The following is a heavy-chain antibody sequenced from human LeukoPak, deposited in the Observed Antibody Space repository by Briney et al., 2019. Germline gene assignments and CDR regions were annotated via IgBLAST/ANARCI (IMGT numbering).Heavy chain of an antibody. CDR3: ARGPSIAARYDAFDI. CDR2: ISSSGNTI. Sequence: GGSLRLSCAASEFTFTSYELNWVRQAPGKGLEWVAYISSSGNTISYADSVKGRFTISRDNAKNSLYLQVISLRAEDTAVYYCARGPSIAARYDAFDIWGQGTMVTVSS. V-gene: IGHV3-48*03. CDR1: EFTFTSYE. D-gene: IGHD6-6*01. J-gene: IGHJ3*02.